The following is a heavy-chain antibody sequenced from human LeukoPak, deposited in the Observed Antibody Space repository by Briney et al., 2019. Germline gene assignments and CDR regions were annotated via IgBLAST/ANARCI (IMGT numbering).Heavy chain of an antibody. D-gene: IGHD6-19*01. Sequence: GGSLRLSCAASGFTFSSYWMSWVRRAPGKGLEWVANIKADGSEKYYVDSVKGRFTISRDNAKNSLYLQMNSLRAEDTAVYYCARDLQPVRSSGRKERVTDYWGQGTLVTVSS. J-gene: IGHJ4*02. CDR2: IKADGSEK. V-gene: IGHV3-7*03. CDR3: ARDLQPVRSSGRKERVTDY. CDR1: GFTFSSYW.